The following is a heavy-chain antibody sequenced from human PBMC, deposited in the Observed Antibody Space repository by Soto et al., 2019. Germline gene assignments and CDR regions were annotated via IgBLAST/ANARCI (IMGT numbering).Heavy chain of an antibody. CDR3: ARAGYTAVLTGYGNTGGF. D-gene: IGHD5-12*01. CDR1: GYTFTGYF. Sequence: QVQLEQSGAEVKRPGASVKVSCKSSGYTFTGYFLHWVRQAPGQGLEWMGWINPDNGDTNFAPKFHGRVTKTREASVRTAYLKLTNFRSGDAAVYYCARAGYTAVLTGYGNTGGFWGQGPLVTVSS. V-gene: IGHV1-2*02. J-gene: IGHJ4*02. CDR2: INPDNGDT.